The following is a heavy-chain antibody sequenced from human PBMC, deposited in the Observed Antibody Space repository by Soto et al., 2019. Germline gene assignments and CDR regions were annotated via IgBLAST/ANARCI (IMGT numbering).Heavy chain of an antibody. CDR3: ARDRRLGYYYGMDV. D-gene: IGHD6-19*01. Sequence: SETLSLTCIVSGGSISIGDNYWRWIRQPPGKGLEWIGYIYYSGSTYYNPSLKSRVSISVDTSKNQFSLKLSSVTAADTAVYYCARDRRLGYYYGMDVWGQGTTVT. CDR2: IYYSGST. J-gene: IGHJ6*02. CDR1: GGSISIGDNY. V-gene: IGHV4-30-4*01.